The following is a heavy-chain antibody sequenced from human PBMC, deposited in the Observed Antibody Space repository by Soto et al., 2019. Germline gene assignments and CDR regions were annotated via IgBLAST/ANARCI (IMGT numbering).Heavy chain of an antibody. CDR2: ISGSGAST. CDR3: AKQLNYDFWSGYSGAFDI. CDR1: GFTFSSHA. Sequence: EVQLLESGGGLVQPGGSLRLSCAASGFTFSSHAMSWVRQAPGKGLEWVSGISGSGASTYSADSVKGRFTISRDNSKNTLYLQMNSLRAEDTALNCWAKQLNYDFWSGYSGAFDIWGQGTMVMVSS. V-gene: IGHV3-23*01. J-gene: IGHJ3*02. D-gene: IGHD3-3*01.